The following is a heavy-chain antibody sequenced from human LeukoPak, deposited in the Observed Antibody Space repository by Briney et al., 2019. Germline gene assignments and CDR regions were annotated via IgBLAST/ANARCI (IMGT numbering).Heavy chain of an antibody. V-gene: IGHV1-69*06. CDR3: ARDEVAVAGTKIDY. Sequence: SVKVSCKASGYTFTNYGISWVRQAPGQGLEWMGGIIPIFGTANYAQKFQGRVTITADKSTSTAYMELRSLRSDDTAVYYCARDEVAVAGTKIDYWGQGTLVTVSS. CDR1: GYTFTNYG. J-gene: IGHJ4*02. CDR2: IIPIFGTA. D-gene: IGHD6-19*01.